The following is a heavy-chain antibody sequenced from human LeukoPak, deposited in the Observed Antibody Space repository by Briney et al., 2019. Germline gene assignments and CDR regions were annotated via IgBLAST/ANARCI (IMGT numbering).Heavy chain of an antibody. CDR2: IYHSVTT. CDR1: GGSISSFY. D-gene: IGHD5-12*01. CDR3: ARARYSYGSAFDY. Sequence: PSETLSLTCTVSGGSISSFYWSWIRQPPGKGLEWIGYIYHSVTTNYNPSLKSRVTLSVDTSKNQFSLKLRSATAADTAVYYCARARYSYGSAFDYWGQGTLVSVSS. V-gene: IGHV4-59*01. J-gene: IGHJ4*02.